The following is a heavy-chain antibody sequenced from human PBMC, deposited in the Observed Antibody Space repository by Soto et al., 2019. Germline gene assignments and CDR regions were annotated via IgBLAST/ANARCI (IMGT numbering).Heavy chain of an antibody. CDR3: ASATGRIVAFAY. J-gene: IGHJ4*02. V-gene: IGHV1-46*03. CDR1: GYTFTSYY. CDR2: INPSGGST. Sequence: GASVKVSCKASGYTFTSYYMHWVRQAPGQGLEWMGIINPSGGSTSYAQKFQGRVTMTRDTSTSTVYMELSSLRSEDTAVYYCASATGRIVAFAYCAQRTLVTVSS. D-gene: IGHD5-12*01.